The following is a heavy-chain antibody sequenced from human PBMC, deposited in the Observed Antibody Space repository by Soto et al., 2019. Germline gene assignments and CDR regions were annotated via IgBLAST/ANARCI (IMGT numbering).Heavy chain of an antibody. CDR1: GGSISSGDYY. CDR2: IYYSGST. CDR3: ARALRVLRYFDWLPGTYYYGIDV. Sequence: PSETLSLTCTVSGGSISSGDYYWSWIRQPPGKGLEWIGYIYYSGSTYYNPSLKSRVTISVDTSKNQFSLKLSSVTAADTAVYYCARALRVLRYFDWLPGTYYYGIDVWGQGTTVTVSS. J-gene: IGHJ6*02. D-gene: IGHD3-9*01. V-gene: IGHV4-30-4*01.